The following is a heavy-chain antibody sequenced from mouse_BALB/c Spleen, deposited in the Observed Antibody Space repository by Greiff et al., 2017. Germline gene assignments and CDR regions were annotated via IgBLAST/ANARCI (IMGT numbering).Heavy chain of an antibody. Sequence: QVQLKDSGAELVRPGSSVKISCKASGYAFSSYWMNWVKQRPGQGLEWIGQIYPGDGDTNYNGKFKGKATLTADKSSSTAYMQLSSLTSEDSAVYFCARRYYGNYGDYFDYWGQGTTLTVSS. V-gene: IGHV1-80*01. CDR1: GYAFSSYW. J-gene: IGHJ2*01. CDR2: IYPGDGDT. CDR3: ARRYYGNYGDYFDY. D-gene: IGHD2-1*01.